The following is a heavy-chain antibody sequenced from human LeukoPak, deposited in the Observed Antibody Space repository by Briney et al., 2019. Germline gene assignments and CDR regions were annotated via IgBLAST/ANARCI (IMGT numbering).Heavy chain of an antibody. CDR3: ARGVPRYCRSPGRAAADICGVY. Sequence: ASVKVSCKASGYTFTGYYMHWVRQAPGQGLEWMGWINPNSGDTGYAQNFQGRATMTRSTSISTAYMELSSLRSEDTAVYYCARGVPRYCRSPGRAAADICGVYWGQGTLVTVSS. CDR1: GYTFTGYY. V-gene: IGHV1-8*02. J-gene: IGHJ4*02. CDR2: INPNSGDT. D-gene: IGHD2-2*01.